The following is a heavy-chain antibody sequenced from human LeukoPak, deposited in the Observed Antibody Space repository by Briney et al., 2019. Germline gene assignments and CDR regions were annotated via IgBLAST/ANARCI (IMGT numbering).Heavy chain of an antibody. Sequence: VASVKVSCKASGYTFTGYYMHWVRQAPGQGLEWMGWINPNSGGTNYAQKFQGRVTMTRDTSISTAYMELSRLRSDDTAVYYCAREKGTEKHYYDSRVFDYWGQGTLVTVSS. CDR2: INPNSGGT. D-gene: IGHD3-22*01. V-gene: IGHV1-2*02. CDR3: AREKGTEKHYYDSRVFDY. CDR1: GYTFTGYY. J-gene: IGHJ4*02.